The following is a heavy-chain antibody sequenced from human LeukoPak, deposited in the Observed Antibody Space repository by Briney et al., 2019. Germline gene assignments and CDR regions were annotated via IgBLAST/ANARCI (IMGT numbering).Heavy chain of an antibody. D-gene: IGHD3-22*01. J-gene: IGHJ4*02. Sequence: ASVKVSCKASGYTFTSYGISWVRQAPGQGLEWMGWISAYNGNTNYAQKLQGSVTMTTDTSTSTAYMELRSLRSDDTAVYYCARLREGMIVVIFDYWGQGTLVTVSS. V-gene: IGHV1-18*01. CDR1: GYTFTSYG. CDR2: ISAYNGNT. CDR3: ARLREGMIVVIFDY.